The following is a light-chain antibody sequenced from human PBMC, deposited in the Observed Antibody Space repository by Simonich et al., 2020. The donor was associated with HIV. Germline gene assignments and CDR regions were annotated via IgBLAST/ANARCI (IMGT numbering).Light chain of an antibody. CDR1: SSDVGGYNF. CDR2: DVS. V-gene: IGLV2-11*01. Sequence: QSALTQPRSVSGSPGQSVSISCTGTSSDVGGYNFVSWYQQHPGKAPKLMIYDVSQGPSGGPDRFSGSKSGNTASLTISGLQAEDEADYYCCSYAGSYTWVFGGGTKLTVL. J-gene: IGLJ3*02. CDR3: CSYAGSYTWV.